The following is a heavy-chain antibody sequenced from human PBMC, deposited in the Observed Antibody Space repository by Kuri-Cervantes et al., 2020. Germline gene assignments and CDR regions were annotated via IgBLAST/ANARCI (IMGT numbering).Heavy chain of an antibody. D-gene: IGHD1-26*01. CDR3: ATYSGSYGDY. V-gene: IGHV4-38-2*02. Sequence: SETLSLTCTVSGYSFTSDYHWGWIRQPPGKGLEWIGTIHHSGITYYNPSLKSRVTISTDTSKNQFSLKVTSVTAADTAVYYCATYSGSYGDYWGQGTLVTVSS. CDR1: GYSFTSDYH. CDR2: IHHSGIT. J-gene: IGHJ4*02.